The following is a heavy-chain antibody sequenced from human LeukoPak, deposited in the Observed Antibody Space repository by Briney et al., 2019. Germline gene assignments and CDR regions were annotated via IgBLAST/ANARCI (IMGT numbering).Heavy chain of an antibody. CDR1: GGSFSGYY. Sequence: SETLSLTCAVYGGSFSGYYWSWIRQPPGKGLEWIGEINHSGSTNYNPSLKSRVTISVDTSKNQFALKLSSVTAADTAVYYCARGHPGLPTARKLFDLNHRAFDYWGQGTLVTVSS. CDR2: INHSGST. J-gene: IGHJ4*02. D-gene: IGHD2-15*01. CDR3: ARGHPGLPTARKLFDLNHRAFDY. V-gene: IGHV4-34*01.